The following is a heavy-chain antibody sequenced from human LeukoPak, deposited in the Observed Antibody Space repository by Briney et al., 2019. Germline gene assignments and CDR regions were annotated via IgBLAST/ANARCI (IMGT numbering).Heavy chain of an antibody. J-gene: IGHJ4*02. Sequence: PEGSLRLSCVASGLTFSTYAMSWVRQAPGQGLEWVSAVSASGGTTYYADSVEGRFTVSRDNSKNTLYLQMNSLRAEDTAVYYCAKGNYFDYWGQGTLVTVSS. V-gene: IGHV3-23*01. CDR2: VSASGGTT. CDR3: AKGNYFDY. CDR1: GLTFSTYA.